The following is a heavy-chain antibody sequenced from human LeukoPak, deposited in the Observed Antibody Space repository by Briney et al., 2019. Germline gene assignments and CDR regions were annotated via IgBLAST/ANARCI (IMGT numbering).Heavy chain of an antibody. CDR1: GFTFSSYG. Sequence: GGSLRLSCAASGFTFSSYGTHWVRQAPGKGLEWVAVIWYDGSNKYYADSVKGRFTISRDNSKNTLYLQMNSLRAEDTAVYYCARDPRYNWNDFLDYWGQGTLVTVSS. CDR2: IWYDGSNK. D-gene: IGHD1-20*01. J-gene: IGHJ4*02. CDR3: ARDPRYNWNDFLDY. V-gene: IGHV3-33*01.